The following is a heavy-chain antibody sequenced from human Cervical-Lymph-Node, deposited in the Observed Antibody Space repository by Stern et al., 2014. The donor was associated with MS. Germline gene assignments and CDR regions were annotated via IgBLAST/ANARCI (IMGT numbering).Heavy chain of an antibody. Sequence: QVQLVESGAEARKPGSSVKVSCKASGATFSTNAIYWLRPAPGQGPEWMGAIVPIFGRANYVQKLRGRLTITADESASTAYMELRSLRSDDTAVYYCAREHHGGNFASWGQGTLVTVSS. V-gene: IGHV1-69*01. CDR2: IVPIFGRA. D-gene: IGHD4-23*01. CDR1: GATFSTNA. J-gene: IGHJ5*02. CDR3: AREHHGGNFAS.